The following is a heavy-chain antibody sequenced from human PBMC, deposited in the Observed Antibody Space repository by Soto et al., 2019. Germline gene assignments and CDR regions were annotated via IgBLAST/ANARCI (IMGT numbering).Heavy chain of an antibody. CDR1: GDSTSNYY. CDR3: ACLRGKRGSPIDY. CDR2: ISYSGNT. J-gene: IGHJ4*02. D-gene: IGHD2-15*01. V-gene: IGHV4-59*01. Sequence: SETLSLTCIISGDSTSNYYWSWSRHSPGKGLEWIGYISYSGNTNYNPSLKSRVTISVDTSKDQLSLKVTSVTAADTAMYYCACLRGKRGSPIDYWGQGTQVTVSS.